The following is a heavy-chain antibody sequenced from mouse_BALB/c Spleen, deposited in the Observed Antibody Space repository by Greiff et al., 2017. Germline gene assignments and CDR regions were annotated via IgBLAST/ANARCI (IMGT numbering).Heavy chain of an antibody. CDR3: ARSWVVWYFDV. J-gene: IGHJ1*01. Sequence: VQLQQSGAELVKPGASVKLSCTASGFNIKDTYMHWVKQRPEQGLEWIGRIDPANGNTKYDPKFQGKATITADTTSNTAYLQLSSLTSEDTAVYYCARSWVVWYFDVWGAGTTVTVSS. D-gene: IGHD1-1*02. CDR1: GFNIKDTY. CDR2: IDPANGNT. V-gene: IGHV14-3*02.